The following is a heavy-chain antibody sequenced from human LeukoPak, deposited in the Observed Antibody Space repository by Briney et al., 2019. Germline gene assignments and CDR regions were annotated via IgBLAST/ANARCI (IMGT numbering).Heavy chain of an antibody. CDR2: INPSGGST. Sequence: ASVKVSCKASGYTFTSYGISWVRQAPGQGLEWMGIINPSGGSTSYAQKFQGRVTMTRDMSTSTVYMELSSLRSEDTAVYYCARPRGAAYGSGSYYIYSAFDYWGQGTLVTVSS. J-gene: IGHJ4*02. CDR3: ARPRGAAYGSGSYYIYSAFDY. CDR1: GYTFTSYG. D-gene: IGHD3-10*01. V-gene: IGHV1-46*01.